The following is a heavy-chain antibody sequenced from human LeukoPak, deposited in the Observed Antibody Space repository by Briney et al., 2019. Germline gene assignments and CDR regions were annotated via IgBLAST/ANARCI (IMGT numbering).Heavy chain of an antibody. CDR1: GFTFSSYA. Sequence: HAGGSLRLSCAASGFTFSSYAMSWVRQAPGKGLEWVSAISGSGGSTYYADSVKGRFTISRDNAKNSLYLQMNSLRDEDTAVYYCARAADSGYDFKLYYWGQGTLVTVSS. V-gene: IGHV3-23*01. CDR2: ISGSGGST. CDR3: ARAADSGYDFKLYY. J-gene: IGHJ4*02. D-gene: IGHD5-12*01.